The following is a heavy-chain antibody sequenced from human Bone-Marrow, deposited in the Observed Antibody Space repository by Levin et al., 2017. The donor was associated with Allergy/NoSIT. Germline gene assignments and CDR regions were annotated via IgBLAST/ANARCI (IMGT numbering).Heavy chain of an antibody. Sequence: GESLKISCKASGYSVNTFWLGWVRQMPGKGLEYVGMIYPGDSDTKYSPSFQGQVTISADRSNSSVYLQWSSLRASDTAMYYCPRRGDFWSGDPEGVDIWGHGTMVIVSS. V-gene: IGHV5-51*01. D-gene: IGHD3-3*01. CDR3: PRRGDFWSGDPEGVDI. J-gene: IGHJ3*02. CDR2: IYPGDSDT. CDR1: GYSVNTFW.